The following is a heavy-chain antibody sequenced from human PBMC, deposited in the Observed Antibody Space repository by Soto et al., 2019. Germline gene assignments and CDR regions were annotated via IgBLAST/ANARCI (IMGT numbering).Heavy chain of an antibody. Sequence: GGSLRLSCAASGFIFSGSAIHWVRQASGKGLEWVGRISSRANNFATSSAASVKGRFTFSRDDSKNTAYLQMKTLKPEDTAVYYCARGQGAAIGDYYYHGMDVWGEGTKVTVSS. D-gene: IGHD2-2*02. CDR1: GFIFSGSA. J-gene: IGHJ6*04. V-gene: IGHV3-73*01. CDR3: ARGQGAAIGDYYYHGMDV. CDR2: ISSRANNFAT.